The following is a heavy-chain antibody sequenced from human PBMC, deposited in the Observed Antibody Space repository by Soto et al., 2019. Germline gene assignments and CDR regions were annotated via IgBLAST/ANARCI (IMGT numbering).Heavy chain of an antibody. V-gene: IGHV1-3*01. CDR2: INAGNGNT. D-gene: IGHD6-13*01. CDR1: GYTFTSYA. CDR3: ARDWVGASSSWPIDY. J-gene: IGHJ4*02. Sequence: QVQLVQSGAEVKKPGASVKVSCKASGYTFTSYAMHWVRQAPGQRLEWMGWINAGNGNTKYSQKFQGRVTITRDTSASTAYMELSSLRSEDTAVYYCARDWVGASSSWPIDYWGQGTLVTVSS.